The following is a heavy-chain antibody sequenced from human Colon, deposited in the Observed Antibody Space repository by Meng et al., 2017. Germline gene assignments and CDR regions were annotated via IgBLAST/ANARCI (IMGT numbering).Heavy chain of an antibody. J-gene: IGHJ6*02. Sequence: SVKVSCKASGCTFSSYAISWVRQAPGQGLEWMGGIIPNFGTANYALKFQGRVTITTDESTSTAYMELNSLRSEDTAVYYCARGLVVVVAMTPGDYYYGMDVWGQGTTVTVSS. CDR2: IIPNFGTA. CDR1: GCTFSSYA. D-gene: IGHD2-2*01. V-gene: IGHV1-69*05. CDR3: ARGLVVVVAMTPGDYYYGMDV.